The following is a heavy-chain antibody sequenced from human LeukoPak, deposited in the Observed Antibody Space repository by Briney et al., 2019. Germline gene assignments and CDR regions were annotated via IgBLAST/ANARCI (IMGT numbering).Heavy chain of an antibody. CDR1: GGSISGYY. D-gene: IGHD3-22*01. CDR2: INHSGST. CDR3: ARGYDSSGYNLDY. Sequence: SETLSLTCTVSGGSISGYYWSWIRQPPGKGLEWIGEINHSGSTNYNPSLKSRVTISVDTSKNQFSLKLSSVTAAVTAVYYCARGYDSSGYNLDYWGQGTLVTVSS. J-gene: IGHJ4*02. V-gene: IGHV4-34*01.